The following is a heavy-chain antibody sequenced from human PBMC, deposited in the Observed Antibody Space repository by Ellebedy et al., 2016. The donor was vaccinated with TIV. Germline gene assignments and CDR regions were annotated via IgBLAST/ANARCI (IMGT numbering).Heavy chain of an antibody. CDR2: IYYIGIT. CDR3: AAYYGGRFDY. Sequence: MPSEPLSLTCNVSGGSISTFYWSWIRQPPGKGLAFIGYIYYIGITNYNPSLESRVAISIDTSENQFSLRLSPVTAADTAVYYCAAYYGGRFDYWGQGTLVTVSS. D-gene: IGHD4-23*01. CDR1: GGSISTFY. V-gene: IGHV4-59*01. J-gene: IGHJ4*02.